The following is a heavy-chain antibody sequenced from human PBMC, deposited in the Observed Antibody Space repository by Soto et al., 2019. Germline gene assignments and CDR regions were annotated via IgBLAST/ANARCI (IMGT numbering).Heavy chain of an antibody. CDR1: GYTFTSYA. CDR3: ARTDSSSWYVGYYYYGMDV. V-gene: IGHV1-3*01. Sequence: ASVKVSCKASGYTFTSYAMHWVRQAPGQRLEWMGWINAGNGNTKYSQKFQGRVTITRDTSASTAYMELSSLRSEDTAVYYCARTDSSSWYVGYYYYGMDVWGQGTTVTVSS. J-gene: IGHJ6*02. CDR2: INAGNGNT. D-gene: IGHD6-13*01.